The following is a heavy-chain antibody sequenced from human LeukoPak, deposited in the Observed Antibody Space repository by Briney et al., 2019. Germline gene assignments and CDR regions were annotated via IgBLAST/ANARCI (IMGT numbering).Heavy chain of an antibody. V-gene: IGHV4-59*01. J-gene: IGHJ4*02. D-gene: IGHD6-6*01. CDR2: IYYSGST. CDR3: ARGTGIAAPGSLDY. Sequence: SETLSLTCTVSGGSISSYYWSWIRQPPGKGLEWIGYIYYSGSTNYNPSLKSRVTISVDTSKNQFSLKLSSVTAADTAVYYCARGTGIAAPGSLDYWGQGTLVTVSS. CDR1: GGSISSYY.